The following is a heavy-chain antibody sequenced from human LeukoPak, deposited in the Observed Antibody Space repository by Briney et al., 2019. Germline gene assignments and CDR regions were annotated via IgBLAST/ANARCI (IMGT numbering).Heavy chain of an antibody. CDR2: ISGSGGST. J-gene: IGHJ4*02. Sequence: PGGSLRLSCAASGFTFSTYVMTWVRQAPGKGLEWVSTISGSGGSTYYADFVKGRFTISRDNARNSLYLQMNSLRAEDTAVYYCARERAIASRRPYCFDYWGQGTLVTVSS. V-gene: IGHV3-23*01. CDR1: GFTFSTYV. CDR3: ARERAIASRRPYCFDY. D-gene: IGHD6-6*01.